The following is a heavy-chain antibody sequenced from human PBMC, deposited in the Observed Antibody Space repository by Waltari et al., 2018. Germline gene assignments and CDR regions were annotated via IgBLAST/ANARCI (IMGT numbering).Heavy chain of an antibody. V-gene: IGHV4-34*01. CDR2: INHSGST. CDR1: VGSFSGYY. Sequence: QVQLQQWGAGLLKPSETLSLTCAVYVGSFSGYYWSWIRQPPGKGLEWIGEINHSGSTNYNPSLKSRVTISVDTSKNQFSLKLSSVTAADTAVYYCARSMITFGGVIPVGYWGQGTLVTVSS. J-gene: IGHJ4*02. CDR3: ARSMITFGGVIPVGY. D-gene: IGHD3-16*02.